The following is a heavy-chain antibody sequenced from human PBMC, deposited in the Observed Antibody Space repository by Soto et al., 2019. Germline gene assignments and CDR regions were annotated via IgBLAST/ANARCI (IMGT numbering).Heavy chain of an antibody. Sequence: QVQLQQWGAGLLKPSETLSLICAVYGGSFNDYYWSWIRQPPGKGLEWSGEINYSGSTNYKSFLKSRVTIAVNTSKNQFSLKLSSVTAADTAVYYCARQWLELQLFDYWGQGTLVTVSS. J-gene: IGHJ4*02. CDR2: INYSGST. CDR1: GGSFNDYY. D-gene: IGHD6-19*01. V-gene: IGHV4-34*01. CDR3: ARQWLELQLFDY.